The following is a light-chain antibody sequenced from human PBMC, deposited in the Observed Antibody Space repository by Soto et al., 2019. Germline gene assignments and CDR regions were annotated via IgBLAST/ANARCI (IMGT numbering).Light chain of an antibody. V-gene: IGLV2-23*01. Sequence: QSVLTQPASVSGSPGQSITISCTGTSSDVGSYNLVSWYQQHPGKAPKLMIYEGSKRPSGVSNRFSGSKSGNTASLTLSGLQAEDEADYYCCSYAGSSTCVFGGGTKLTVL. J-gene: IGLJ3*02. CDR3: CSYAGSSTCV. CDR1: SSDVGSYNL. CDR2: EGS.